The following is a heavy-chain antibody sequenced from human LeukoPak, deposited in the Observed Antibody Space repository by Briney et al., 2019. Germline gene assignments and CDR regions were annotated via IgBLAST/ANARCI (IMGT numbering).Heavy chain of an antibody. V-gene: IGHV4-39*07. D-gene: IGHD2-21*01. J-gene: IGHJ4*02. CDR3: ARGVPGPFPPIDY. Sequence: SETLSLTCTVSGGSISSSSYYWGWIRQPPGKGLEWIGSIYYSGSTYYNPSLKSRVTISVDTSKNQFSLKLSSVTAADTAVYYCARGVPGPFPPIDYWGQGTLVTVSS. CDR1: GGSISSSSYY. CDR2: IYYSGST.